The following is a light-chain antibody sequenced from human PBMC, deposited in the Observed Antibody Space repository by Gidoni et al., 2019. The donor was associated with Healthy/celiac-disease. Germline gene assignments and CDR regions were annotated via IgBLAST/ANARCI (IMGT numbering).Light chain of an antibody. CDR2: DAS. CDR3: QQYNSYSPLT. CDR1: QSISSW. Sequence: DIQMTQSTSTLSASVGDRVPITCRASQSISSWLAWYQQKPGKAPKLLIYDASSLESGVPSRFSGSGSGTEFTLTISSLQPDDFATYYCQQYNSYSPLTFGGGTKVEIK. V-gene: IGKV1-5*01. J-gene: IGKJ4*01.